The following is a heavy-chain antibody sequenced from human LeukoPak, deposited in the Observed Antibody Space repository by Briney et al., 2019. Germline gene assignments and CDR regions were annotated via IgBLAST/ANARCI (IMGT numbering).Heavy chain of an antibody. CDR2: ISYDGSNK. V-gene: IGHV3-30-3*01. CDR1: GFTFSSYA. Sequence: GGSLRLSCAASGFTFSSYAMHWVRQAPGKGLEWVAVISYDGSNKYYADSVKGRFTISRDNSKNTLYLQVNSLRAEDTAAYHCAGGDYGLGSMDYWGQGTLVTVSA. J-gene: IGHJ4*02. D-gene: IGHD4-17*01. CDR3: AGGDYGLGSMDY.